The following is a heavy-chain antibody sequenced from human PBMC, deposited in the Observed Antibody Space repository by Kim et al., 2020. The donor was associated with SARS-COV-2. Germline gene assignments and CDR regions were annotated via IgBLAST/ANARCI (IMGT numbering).Heavy chain of an antibody. CDR1: GGSISSGSYY. CDR2: IYTSGST. V-gene: IGHV4-61*02. Sequence: SETLSLTCTVSGGSISSGSYYWSWIRQPAGKGLEWIGRIYTSGSTNYNPSLKSRVTISVDTSKNQFSLKLSSVTAADTAVYYCARDHSYGGNSGYYYYGMDVWGQGTTVTVSS. J-gene: IGHJ6*02. D-gene: IGHD2-21*02. CDR3: ARDHSYGGNSGYYYYGMDV.